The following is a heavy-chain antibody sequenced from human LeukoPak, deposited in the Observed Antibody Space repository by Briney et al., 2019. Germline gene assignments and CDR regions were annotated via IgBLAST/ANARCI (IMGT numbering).Heavy chain of an antibody. CDR3: ARHGRAVMNVWFDP. Sequence: ASVKVSCKVVGYSFSDHGISWVRQAPGQGLEWMGWISVYSGNTNYAQDFQGRVTMTTDTSTSTAYMELRSLRADDTAVYYCARHGRAVMNVWFDPWGQGTLVSVSS. CDR2: ISVYSGNT. CDR1: GYSFSDHG. J-gene: IGHJ5*02. V-gene: IGHV1-18*01. D-gene: IGHD1-26*01.